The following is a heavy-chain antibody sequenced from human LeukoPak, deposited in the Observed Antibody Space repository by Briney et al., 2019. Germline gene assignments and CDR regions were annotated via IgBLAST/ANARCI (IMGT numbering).Heavy chain of an antibody. CDR1: SGSISNYY. Sequence: SETLSLTCTVSSGSISNYYWSWIRQPPGKGLEWIGSIYYSGSPNYNPSLKSRVTISVDTSKNQFSLKLSSVTAADTAVYYCARDWFPLPYYYDSSGYKTGGDYWGQGTLVTVSS. CDR2: IYYSGSP. D-gene: IGHD3-22*01. V-gene: IGHV4-59*01. CDR3: ARDWFPLPYYYDSSGYKTGGDY. J-gene: IGHJ4*02.